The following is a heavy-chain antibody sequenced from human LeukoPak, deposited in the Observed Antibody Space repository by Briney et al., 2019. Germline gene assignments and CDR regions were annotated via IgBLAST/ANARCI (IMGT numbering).Heavy chain of an antibody. J-gene: IGHJ4*02. CDR1: GFTLSSYA. D-gene: IGHD4-17*01. V-gene: IGHV3-23*01. Sequence: GGSLRLSCAASGFTLSSYAMSWVRQAPGKGLEWVSAISGRGGSTYYADSVKGRFTSSRENCKNTLYLQMNSLRAEDTAVYYCAKEQLDYYGDNESFDYWGQGTLVTVSS. CDR3: AKEQLDYYGDNESFDY. CDR2: ISGRGGST.